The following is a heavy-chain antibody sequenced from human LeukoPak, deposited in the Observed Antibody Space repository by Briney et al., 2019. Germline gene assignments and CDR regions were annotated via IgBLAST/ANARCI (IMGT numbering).Heavy chain of an antibody. CDR1: GCTFTSYY. D-gene: IGHD6-13*01. J-gene: IGHJ4*02. Sequence: ASVKVSCKASGCTFTSYYMHWVRQAPGQGLEWMGIINPSGGSTSYAQKFQGRVTMTRDMSTSTAYMELSRLRSDDTAVYYCARDSRPIFEWQQLGGDYWGQGTLVTVSS. V-gene: IGHV1-46*01. CDR2: INPSGGST. CDR3: ARDSRPIFEWQQLGGDY.